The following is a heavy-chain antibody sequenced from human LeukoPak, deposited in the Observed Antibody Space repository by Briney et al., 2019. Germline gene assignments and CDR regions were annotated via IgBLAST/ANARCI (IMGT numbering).Heavy chain of an antibody. J-gene: IGHJ4*02. V-gene: IGHV4-39*01. CDR3: ANGGLNYYDSSGYTYFDY. CDR1: GGSISSSSYY. Sequence: SETLSLTCTVSGGSISSSSYYWGWIRQPPGTGLEWIGSIYYSGSTYYNPSLKSRVTISVDTSKNQFSLKLSSVTAADTAVYYCANGGLNYYDSSGYTYFDYWGQGTLVTVSS. CDR2: IYYSGST. D-gene: IGHD3-22*01.